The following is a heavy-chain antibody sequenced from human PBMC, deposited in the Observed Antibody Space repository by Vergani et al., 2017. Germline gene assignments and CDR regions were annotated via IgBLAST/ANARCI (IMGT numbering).Heavy chain of an antibody. CDR2: IYYSGST. V-gene: IGHV4-39*01. D-gene: IGHD6-6*01. CDR3: AREYSSSSFFDY. CDR1: GGSISSSSYY. J-gene: IGHJ4*02. Sequence: QLQLQESGPGLVKPSETLSLTCTVSGGSISSSSYYWGWIRQPPGKGLEWIGSIYYSGSTYYNPSLKSQVTISVDTSKNQFSLKLSSVTAADTAVYYCAREYSSSSFFDYWGQGALVTVSS.